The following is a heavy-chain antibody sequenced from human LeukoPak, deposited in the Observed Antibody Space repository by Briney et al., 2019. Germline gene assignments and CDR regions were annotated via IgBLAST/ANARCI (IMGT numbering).Heavy chain of an antibody. CDR2: VSSSGGNI. Sequence: GGSLRLSCVVSGFDLSDYYMSWIRQAPGKGLEWISYVSSSGGNIYFADAVKGRFTMSRDNARGSLYLQMNSLRADDTAIYYCARRRDYFDYWGQGTLVTVSS. CDR3: ARRRDYFDY. V-gene: IGHV3-11*01. J-gene: IGHJ4*02. CDR1: GFDLSDYY.